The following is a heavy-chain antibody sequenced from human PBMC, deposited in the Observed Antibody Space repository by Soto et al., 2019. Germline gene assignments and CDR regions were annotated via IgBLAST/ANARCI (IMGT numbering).Heavy chain of an antibody. D-gene: IGHD6-6*01. V-gene: IGHV1-18*01. CDR1: GYTFTNYG. J-gene: IGHJ6*03. CDR2: ISAYNGDT. Sequence: QVQLLQSGAEVKKPGASVKVSCKASGYTFTNYGITWVRQAPGQGLEWMGWISAYNGDTHYTQRLQGRVTMTTDTSPRTAYMELRGLRSDDTAVYYCARVRQRVGYFYYYMDVWGKGTTVTVSS. CDR3: ARVRQRVGYFYYYMDV.